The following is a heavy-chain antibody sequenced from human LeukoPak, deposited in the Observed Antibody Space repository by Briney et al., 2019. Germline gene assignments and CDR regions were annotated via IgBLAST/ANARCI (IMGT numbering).Heavy chain of an antibody. CDR1: GGSISSGGDY. D-gene: IGHD3-22*01. Sequence: PSQTLSLTCTVSGGSISSGGDYWSWIRQHPGKGLEWIGYIYYSGSTYYNPSLKSRVTISVDTSKNQFSLKLSSVTAADTAVYYCARENYYDSSGYYYGPAFDIWGQGTMVTVSS. V-gene: IGHV4-31*03. J-gene: IGHJ3*02. CDR3: ARENYYDSSGYYYGPAFDI. CDR2: IYYSGST.